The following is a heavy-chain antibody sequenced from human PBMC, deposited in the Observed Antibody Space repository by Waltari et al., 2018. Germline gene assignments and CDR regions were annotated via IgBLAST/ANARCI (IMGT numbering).Heavy chain of an antibody. CDR2: INQDGREI. D-gene: IGHD6-13*01. CDR1: GFTFRTYW. Sequence: VQLVDSGGGLVQPGGSLRLSCAASGFTFRTYWMNWVRQAPGKGLEWVVNINQDGREIYYVDSVKGRFTISRDNAKNSLYLQMNSLRADDTAVYYCARNIATLNDYWGQGTLVTVSS. V-gene: IGHV3-7*01. J-gene: IGHJ4*02. CDR3: ARNIATLNDY.